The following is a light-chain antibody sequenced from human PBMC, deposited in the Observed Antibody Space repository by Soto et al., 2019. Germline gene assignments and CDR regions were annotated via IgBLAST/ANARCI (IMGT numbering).Light chain of an antibody. V-gene: IGKV3-20*01. CDR3: QQHESSQLT. CDR1: QSISNNY. CDR2: DVF. Sequence: EIVLTQSPGTLSLSPGERATLSCRASQSISNNYLAWYRQKPGQAPMLLIYDVFTRVTGIPDRFSGSGSGTDFTLTISRLEPEDFEVYYCQQHESSQLTFGGGTKVEIK. J-gene: IGKJ4*01.